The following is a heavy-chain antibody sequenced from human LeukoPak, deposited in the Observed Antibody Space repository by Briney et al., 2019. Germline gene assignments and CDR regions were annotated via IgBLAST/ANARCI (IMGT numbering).Heavy chain of an antibody. CDR1: GGSISSSSYY. V-gene: IGHV4-39*01. CDR3: ARPAPTSRGAFDI. CDR2: IYYSGST. Sequence: PWETVSLTCTVSGGSISSSSYYWGWIRQPPGKGLEWIGSIYYSGSTYYNPSLKSRVTISVDTSKNQFSLKLSSVTAADTAVYYCARPAPTSRGAFDIWGQGTMVTVSP. J-gene: IGHJ3*02. D-gene: IGHD3-10*01.